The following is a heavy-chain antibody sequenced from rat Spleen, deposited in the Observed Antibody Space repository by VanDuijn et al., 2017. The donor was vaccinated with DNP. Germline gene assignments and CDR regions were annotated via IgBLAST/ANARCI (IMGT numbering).Heavy chain of an antibody. V-gene: IGHV5-31*01. CDR3: ARGDYGYNRYAMDA. Sequence: EVKLVESGGGLVQPGRSLKLSCAPSGFTFNYYWMAWIRQVPGKGLEWIASITSGSGTTSYPDAVKGRFVISRDDTENTLSLQMNSLRSEDTATYYCARGDYGYNRYAMDAWGQGTSVTVSS. CDR2: ITSGSGTT. CDR1: GFTFNYYW. J-gene: IGHJ4*01. D-gene: IGHD1-9*01.